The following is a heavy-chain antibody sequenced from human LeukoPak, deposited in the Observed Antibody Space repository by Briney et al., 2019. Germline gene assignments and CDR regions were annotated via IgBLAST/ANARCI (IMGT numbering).Heavy chain of an antibody. D-gene: IGHD3-10*01. J-gene: IGHJ5*02. CDR2: IGTAGDT. CDR3: ARGGTMVRGVLNNWFDP. CDR1: GFTFSSYD. Sequence: GGSLRLSCAASGFTFSSYDMHWVRQATGKGLEWVSAIGTAGDTYYPGSVKGRFTISRENAKNSLYLQMNSLRAGDTAVYYCARGGTMVRGVLNNWFDPWGQGTLVTVSS. V-gene: IGHV3-13*01.